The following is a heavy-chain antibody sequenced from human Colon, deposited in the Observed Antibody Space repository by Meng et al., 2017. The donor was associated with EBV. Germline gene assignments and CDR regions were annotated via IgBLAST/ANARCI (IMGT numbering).Heavy chain of an antibody. V-gene: IGHV4-34*01. CDR1: GGSFRDYY. Sequence: QVQLQQWGAGLLKPSETLSRSCAVYGGSFRDYYWTWIRHPPGKGLEWIEEIDHRGNTKYNPSLKSRVTISLDTSKKQFSLKVSSVTAADSAVYYCARRGPSGNFSPWSQGALVTVSS. CDR2: IDHRGNT. J-gene: IGHJ5*02. CDR3: ARRGPSGNFSP. D-gene: IGHD3-10*01.